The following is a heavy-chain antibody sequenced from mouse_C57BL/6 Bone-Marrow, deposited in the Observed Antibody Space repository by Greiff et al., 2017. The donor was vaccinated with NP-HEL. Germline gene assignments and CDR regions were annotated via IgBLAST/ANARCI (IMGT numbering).Heavy chain of an antibody. D-gene: IGHD2-1*01. CDR3: ARDYYGNYFDY. CDR1: GYTFTSYW. Sequence: VQLQQPGAELVRPGTSVKLSCKASGYTFTSYWMHWVKQRPGQGLEWIGVIDPSDSYTNYNQKFKGKATLTVDTSSSTAYMQLSSLTSEDSAVYYCARDYYGNYFDYWGQVTTLTVSS. V-gene: IGHV1-59*01. CDR2: IDPSDSYT. J-gene: IGHJ2*01.